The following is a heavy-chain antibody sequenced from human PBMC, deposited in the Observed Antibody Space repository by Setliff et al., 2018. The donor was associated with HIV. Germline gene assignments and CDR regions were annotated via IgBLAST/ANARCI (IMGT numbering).Heavy chain of an antibody. CDR2: IIPVFGTT. CDR3: ARDGLLMTGIRFDY. D-gene: IGHD3-9*01. Sequence: PSVKVSCKTSGGTFSSYAISWVRQAPGQGLEWMGGIIPVFGTTNYAQKFQGRVTITADESMTTAYMELSSLRSEDTALYYCARDGLLMTGIRFDYWGQGTLVTVSS. V-gene: IGHV1-69*13. CDR1: GGTFSSYA. J-gene: IGHJ4*02.